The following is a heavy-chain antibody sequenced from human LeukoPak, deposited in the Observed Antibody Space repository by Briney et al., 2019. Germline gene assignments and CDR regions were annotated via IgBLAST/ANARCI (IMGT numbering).Heavy chain of an antibody. CDR2: IYTSGST. CDR3: ARVVRGGSGWTFDY. V-gene: IGHV4-4*07. Sequence: SETLSLTCTHSVGSPITSYWSSIRHPARKRLEWISRIYTSGSTKYNASLKSRVSMSVDTYKNQFSLKLSSVTAADTAVYYCARVVRGGSGWTFDYWGQGTLVTVSS. CDR1: VGSPITSY. J-gene: IGHJ4*02. D-gene: IGHD6-19*01.